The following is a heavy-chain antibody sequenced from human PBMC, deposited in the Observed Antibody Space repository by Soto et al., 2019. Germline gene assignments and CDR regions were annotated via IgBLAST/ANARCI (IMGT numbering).Heavy chain of an antibody. CDR2: ISGSGGST. J-gene: IGHJ3*02. V-gene: IGHV3-23*01. Sequence: GGSLRLSCAASGFTFSSYAMSWVRQAPGKGLEWVSAISGSGGSTYYADSVKGRFTISRDNSKNTLYLQMNSLRAEDTAVYYCAKDHCTNGVCFVSLRAFDIWGQGTMVTVS. CDR3: AKDHCTNGVCFVSLRAFDI. CDR1: GFTFSSYA. D-gene: IGHD2-8*01.